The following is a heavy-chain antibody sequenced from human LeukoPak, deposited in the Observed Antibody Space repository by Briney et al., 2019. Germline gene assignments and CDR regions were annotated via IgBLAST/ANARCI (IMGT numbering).Heavy chain of an antibody. CDR1: GGSISSSSYY. CDR3: PRQTDYYDSSGYYIDAFDI. D-gene: IGHD3-22*01. V-gene: IGHV4-39*01. CDR2: IYYSGSP. J-gene: IGHJ3*02. Sequence: SETLSLTCTVSGGSISSSSYYWGWIRQPPGKGLEWIRSIYYSGSPYYNPSLKSRVTISVDTSKNQFSLKLSSVTAADTAVYYCPRQTDYYDSSGYYIDAFDIWGQGTMVTVSS.